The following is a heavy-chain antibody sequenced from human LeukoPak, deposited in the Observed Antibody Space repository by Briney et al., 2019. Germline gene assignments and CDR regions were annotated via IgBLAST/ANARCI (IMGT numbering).Heavy chain of an antibody. CDR1: GFTFSSYS. J-gene: IGHJ4*01. CDR3: ARGSSSKCFDY. Sequence: PGGSLRLSCAASGFTFSSYSMNWVRQAPGEGLEWVSSISSSGSYIYYADSVKGRFTISRDNAKNSLYLQLARLRAADPAVYYCARGSSSKCFDYWGQGTLVTVS. CDR2: ISSSGSYI. D-gene: IGHD6-13*01. V-gene: IGHV3-21*01.